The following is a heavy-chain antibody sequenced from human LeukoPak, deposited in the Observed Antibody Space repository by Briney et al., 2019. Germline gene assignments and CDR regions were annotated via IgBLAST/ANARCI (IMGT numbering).Heavy chain of an antibody. V-gene: IGHV3-7*02. J-gene: IGHJ4*02. CDR3: ARGLAYCGGDCYRALDD. Sequence: GGSLRLSCAVSGFIFTSSWMTWVRQAPGQGLEWVANINQYGSETYYMDSVKGRFTISRDNAKNSLYLQMNSLRDEDTAVYYCARGLAYCGGDCYRALDDWGQGTLVTVSS. D-gene: IGHD2-21*02. CDR1: GFIFTSSW. CDR2: INQYGSET.